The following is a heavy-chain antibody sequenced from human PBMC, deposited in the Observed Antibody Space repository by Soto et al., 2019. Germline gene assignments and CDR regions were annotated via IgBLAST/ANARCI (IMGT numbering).Heavy chain of an antibody. D-gene: IGHD1-7*01. CDR1: GFTFTSSA. V-gene: IGHV1-58*01. J-gene: IGHJ4*02. Sequence: QMQLVQSGPEVKKPGTSVKVSCKASGFTFTSSAVQWVRQARGQRLEWIGWIVVGSGNTNYAQKFKERVTITRDMSTSTAYMELSSLRSEDTAVYYCAAGPGAWNYGYWGQGTLVTVSS. CDR3: AAGPGAWNYGY. CDR2: IVVGSGNT.